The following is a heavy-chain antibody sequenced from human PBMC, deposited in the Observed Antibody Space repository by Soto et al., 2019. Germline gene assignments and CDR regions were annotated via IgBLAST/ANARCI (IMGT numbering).Heavy chain of an antibody. Sequence: QVQLQESSPGLVKPSQTLSLTCTVSGGSISSGGYYWSWIRQHPGKGLEWIGYIYYSGSTYYNPSLKSRVTKSVDTSKNQFSLKLSSVTAADTAGYYCARGLEPVNNWFDPWGQGTLVTVSS. CDR3: ARGLEPVNNWFDP. CDR1: GGSISSGGYY. CDR2: IYYSGST. D-gene: IGHD2-2*01. J-gene: IGHJ5*02. V-gene: IGHV4-31*03.